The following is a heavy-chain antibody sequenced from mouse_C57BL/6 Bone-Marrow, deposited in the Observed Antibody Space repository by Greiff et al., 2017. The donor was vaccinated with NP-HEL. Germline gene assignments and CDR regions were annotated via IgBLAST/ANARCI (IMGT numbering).Heavy chain of an antibody. CDR2: ISDGGSYT. CDR1: GFTFSSYA. D-gene: IGHD2-4*01. CDR3: AREDYDRGCIGCYFDY. V-gene: IGHV5-4*01. J-gene: IGHJ2*01. Sequence: EVKLVESGGGLVKPGGSLKLSCAASGFTFSSYAMSWVRQTPEQRLEWVATISDGGSYTYYPDNVKGRFTLSRDNAKNNLYMQMSHLKSEDTAMYYCAREDYDRGCIGCYFDYWGQGTTLTVSS.